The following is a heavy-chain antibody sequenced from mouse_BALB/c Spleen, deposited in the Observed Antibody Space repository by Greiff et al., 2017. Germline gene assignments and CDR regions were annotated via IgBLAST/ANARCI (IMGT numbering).Heavy chain of an antibody. Sequence: EVQLVESGGGLVKPGGSLKLSCAASGFTFSSYTMSWVRQTPEKRLEWVATISSGGSYTYYPDSVKGRFTISRDNAKNTLYLQMSSLKSEDTAMYYCTREGDYGSTFAYWGQGTLGTVSA. D-gene: IGHD1-1*01. CDR3: TREGDYGSTFAY. CDR2: ISSGGSYT. J-gene: IGHJ3*01. CDR1: GFTFSSYT. V-gene: IGHV5-6-4*01.